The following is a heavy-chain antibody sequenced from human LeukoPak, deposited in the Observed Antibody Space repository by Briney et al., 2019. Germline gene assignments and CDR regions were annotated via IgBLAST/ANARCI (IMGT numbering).Heavy chain of an antibody. CDR3: AKGKPAAIFGY. CDR1: GFTFSSYA. V-gene: IGHV3-23*01. J-gene: IGHJ4*02. D-gene: IGHD2-2*02. CDR2: IIGSGGST. Sequence: PGGSLRLSCAASGFTFSSYAMSWVRQAPGKGLEWVSAIIGSGGSTYYADSVKGRFTISTDNSKNTLYLQMNSLRAEDTAVYYRAKGKPAAIFGYWGQGTLVTVSS.